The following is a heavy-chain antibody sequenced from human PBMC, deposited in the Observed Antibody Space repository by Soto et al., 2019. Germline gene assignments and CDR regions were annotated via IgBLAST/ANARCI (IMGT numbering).Heavy chain of an antibody. CDR3: ARDRAKWKDYYYYGMDV. D-gene: IGHD1-20*01. V-gene: IGHV4-59*02. J-gene: IGHJ6*02. Sequence: SETLSLTCSFSGDSVTSHYLTWIRQSPEKGLEWIGYMHYTGFSHYNPSLKSRLTISVDTSKNQFSLKLTSVTAADTAVYYCARDRAKWKDYYYYGMDVWGQGTTVTVSS. CDR2: MHYTGFS. CDR1: GDSVTSHY.